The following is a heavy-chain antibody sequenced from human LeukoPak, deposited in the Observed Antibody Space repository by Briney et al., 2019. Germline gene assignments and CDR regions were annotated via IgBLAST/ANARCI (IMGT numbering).Heavy chain of an antibody. Sequence: GGSLRLSCAASGFTFDDYAMHWVRQVPGKGLEWVSLISGDGGSTYYADSVKGRFTISRDNSKNSLYLQMNSLRVDDTAVYYCAGSQSHNWFDPWGQGTLVTVSS. CDR1: GFTFDDYA. J-gene: IGHJ5*02. CDR3: AGSQSHNWFDP. CDR2: ISGDGGST. D-gene: IGHD3-10*01. V-gene: IGHV3-43*02.